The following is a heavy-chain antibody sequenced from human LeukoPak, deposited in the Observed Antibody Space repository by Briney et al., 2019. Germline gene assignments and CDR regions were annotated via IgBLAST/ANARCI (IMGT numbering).Heavy chain of an antibody. Sequence: ASVKASCKASGYTFTGYYIHWVRQAPGQGLEWMGWINPKSGGANYAQKFQGRVTMTRDTSISTAYTELSRLRSVDTAVYYCAREGRGGSSWYPNWFDPWGQGTLVTVSS. D-gene: IGHD6-13*01. CDR2: INPKSGGA. CDR1: GYTFTGYY. V-gene: IGHV1-2*02. J-gene: IGHJ5*02. CDR3: AREGRGGSSWYPNWFDP.